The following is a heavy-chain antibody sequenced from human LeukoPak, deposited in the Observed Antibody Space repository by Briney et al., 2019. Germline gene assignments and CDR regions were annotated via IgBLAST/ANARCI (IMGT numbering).Heavy chain of an antibody. CDR1: GGSISSYY. V-gene: IGHV4-59*01. Sequence: TSETLSLTCTVSGGSISSYYWSWIRQPPGKGLEWIGYIYYSGSTNYNPSLKSRVTISVDTSKNQFSLKLSSVTAADTAVYYCARDLPTRIVGAFDIWGQGTMVTVSS. J-gene: IGHJ3*02. D-gene: IGHD3-22*01. CDR2: IYYSGST. CDR3: ARDLPTRIVGAFDI.